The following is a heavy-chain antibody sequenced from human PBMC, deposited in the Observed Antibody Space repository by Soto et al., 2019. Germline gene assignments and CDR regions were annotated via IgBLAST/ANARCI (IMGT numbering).Heavy chain of an antibody. V-gene: IGHV3-21*01. CDR1: GFTFSSYS. CDR2: ISSSSSYI. Sequence: GGSLRLSCAASGFTFSSYSMNRVRQAPGKGLEWVSSISSSSSYIYYADSVKGRFTISRDNAKNSLYLQMNSLRAEDTAVYYCARAYCSSTSCRSYYYGMDVWGQGTTVTVSS. J-gene: IGHJ6*02. D-gene: IGHD2-2*01. CDR3: ARAYCSSTSCRSYYYGMDV.